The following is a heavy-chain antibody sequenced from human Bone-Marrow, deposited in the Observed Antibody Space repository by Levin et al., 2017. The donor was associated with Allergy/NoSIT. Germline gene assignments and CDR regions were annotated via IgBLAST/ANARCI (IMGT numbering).Heavy chain of an antibody. CDR3: AKGIAAAGTNDY. Sequence: GESLKISCAASGFTFGSYGMHWVRQAPGKGLEWVAVISYDGSNKYYADSVKGRFTISRDNSKNTLYLQMNSLRAEDTAVYYCAKGIAAAGTNDYWGQGTLVTVSS. J-gene: IGHJ4*02. V-gene: IGHV3-30*18. CDR2: ISYDGSNK. D-gene: IGHD6-13*01. CDR1: GFTFGSYG.